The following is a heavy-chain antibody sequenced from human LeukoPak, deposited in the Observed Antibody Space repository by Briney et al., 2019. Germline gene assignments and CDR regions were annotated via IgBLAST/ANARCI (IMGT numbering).Heavy chain of an antibody. V-gene: IGHV3-48*03. J-gene: IGHJ4*02. D-gene: IGHD5-12*01. CDR2: ISTSGSTK. Sequence: GGSLRLSCAASGFIFSSYWMGWVRQAPGQGLEWVSYISTSGSTKHYADSVKGRFTISRDNAKSSLYLQMNSLRAEDTAVYYCARLRGRGFLNYFDYWGQGALVTVSS. CDR3: ARLRGRGFLNYFDY. CDR1: GFIFSSYW.